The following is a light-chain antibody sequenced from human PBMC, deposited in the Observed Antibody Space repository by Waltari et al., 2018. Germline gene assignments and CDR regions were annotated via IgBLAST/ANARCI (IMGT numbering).Light chain of an antibody. Sequence: QLVVTQSPSASASLGASVKLTCTLSSGHSNYAIAWHQQQPEKAPRYLMKLNRDGSHTKGDGIPDRFSGSSSGAERYLTISSLQSEDEADYYCQTWGTGTHVVFGGGTKLTVL. CDR2: LNRDGSH. CDR1: SGHSNYA. V-gene: IGLV4-69*01. CDR3: QTWGTGTHVV. J-gene: IGLJ2*01.